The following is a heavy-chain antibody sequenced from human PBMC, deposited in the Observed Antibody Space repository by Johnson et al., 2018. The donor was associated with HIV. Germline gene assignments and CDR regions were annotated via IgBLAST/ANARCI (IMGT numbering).Heavy chain of an antibody. CDR2: ISYDGSNK. D-gene: IGHD7-27*01. CDR3: ASRTGWDAVDI. J-gene: IGHJ3*02. CDR1: GFTFSSYA. V-gene: IGHV3-30*04. Sequence: QVQLVESGGGVVQPGRSLRLSCAASGFTFSSYAMHWVRQAPGKGLEWVAVISYDGSNKYYADSVKGRFTISRDNSKNTLYLQMNSLRAEDTAVYYCASRTGWDAVDIWGQGTMVTVSS.